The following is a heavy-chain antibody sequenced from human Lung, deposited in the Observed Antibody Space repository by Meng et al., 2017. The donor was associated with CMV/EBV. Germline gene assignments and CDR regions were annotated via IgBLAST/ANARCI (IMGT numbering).Heavy chain of an antibody. V-gene: IGHV1-2*02. CDR2: INPNSGGT. D-gene: IGHD1-26*01. CDR1: GYTFTGYY. CDR3: ARDFVGKLLGWFDP. Sequence: ASVXVSCKASGYTFTGYYMHWVRQAPGQGLEWMGWINPNSGGTNYAQKFQGRVTMTRDTSIRTAYMELSRLRSDDTAVYYCARDFVGKLLGWFDPWGQGTLVTVSS. J-gene: IGHJ5*02.